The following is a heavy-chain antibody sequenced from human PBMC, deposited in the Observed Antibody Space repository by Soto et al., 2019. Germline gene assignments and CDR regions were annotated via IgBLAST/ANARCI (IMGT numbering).Heavy chain of an antibody. V-gene: IGHV1-69*13. CDR3: ARGSHSPGIAVAGYYY. J-gene: IGHJ4*02. CDR1: GVPLSIYA. D-gene: IGHD6-19*01. Sequence: SVKVSCKASGVPLSIYALGWVRQDNGQGLEWMGGIIPIFGTANYAQKFQGRVTITADESTSTAYMELSRLTSEDTAMYYCARGSHSPGIAVAGYYYWGQGTLVTGSS. CDR2: IIPIFGTA.